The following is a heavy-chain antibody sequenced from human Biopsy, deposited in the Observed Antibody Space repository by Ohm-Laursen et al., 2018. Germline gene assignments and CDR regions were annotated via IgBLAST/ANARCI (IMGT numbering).Heavy chain of an antibody. V-gene: IGHV4-39*01. CDR1: GGSINSNDYY. Sequence: PSDTLSLTCTVAGGSINSNDYYWGWIRQTPGEGLQWIGSLYHNGHTYENPSLRSRLTLSIDKSKNLFSLSLSSVTAADTAVYYCARHRSSSARNYYHDMDVWGQGTTVTVSS. J-gene: IGHJ6*02. D-gene: IGHD6-6*01. CDR3: ARHRSSSARNYYHDMDV. CDR2: LYHNGHT.